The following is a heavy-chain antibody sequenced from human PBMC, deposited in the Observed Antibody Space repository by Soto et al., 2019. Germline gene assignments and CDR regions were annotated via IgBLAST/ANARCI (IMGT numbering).Heavy chain of an antibody. CDR3: AHVYGGYDDFDY. J-gene: IGHJ4*02. Sequence: QITLKESGPTLVKPTQTLTLTCTFSGFSLSTSGVGVGWIRQPPGKALEWLALIYWDDDKRYSASLKSRLTIPKDTSTNQVVLTLPNMDPVDTATYYCAHVYGGYDDFDYWGQGTLVTVSS. CDR2: IYWDDDK. D-gene: IGHD5-12*01. V-gene: IGHV2-5*02. CDR1: GFSLSTSGVG.